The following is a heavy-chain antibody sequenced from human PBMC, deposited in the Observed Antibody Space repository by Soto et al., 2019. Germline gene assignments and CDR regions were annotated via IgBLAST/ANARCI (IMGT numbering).Heavy chain of an antibody. J-gene: IGHJ5*02. CDR1: GFTFRSFT. CDR3: TRDASRDSSARGWFDP. V-gene: IGHV3-21*01. D-gene: IGHD6-13*01. CDR2: ISSNSAYI. Sequence: GGSLRLSCAASGFTFRSFTMNWVRQAPGKGLEWVSTISSNSAYIYYTDALRGRFTISRDNAKNSLHLQMNSLRAEDTAVYYCTRDASRDSSARGWFDPWGPGTLVTVPQ.